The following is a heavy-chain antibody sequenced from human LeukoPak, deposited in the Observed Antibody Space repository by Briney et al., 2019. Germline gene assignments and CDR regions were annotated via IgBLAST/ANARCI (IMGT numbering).Heavy chain of an antibody. Sequence: PGGSLRLSCAASEFTFSSYAMSWVRQAPGKGLEWVSASSVGGNTHFADSVKGRFTISRDNSKNTLYLQMNSLRAEDTAVYYCAKSPKPVTATLYFDYWGQGTLVTVSS. CDR3: AKSPKPVTATLYFDY. V-gene: IGHV3-23*01. CDR1: EFTFSSYA. CDR2: SSVGGNT. J-gene: IGHJ4*02. D-gene: IGHD2-21*02.